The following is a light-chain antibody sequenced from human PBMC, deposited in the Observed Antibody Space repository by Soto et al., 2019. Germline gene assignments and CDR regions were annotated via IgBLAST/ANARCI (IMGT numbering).Light chain of an antibody. V-gene: IGKV1-39*01. CDR2: GAS. J-gene: IGKJ5*01. CDR1: HSISSY. Sequence: DIQLTQSQSARAVSVGDRVTITCRASHSISSYLNWYQQKPGKAPKLLIYGASTLQSGVPSRFSGSGSGTDFTLTIIRREAEDFAVDYCQQYGSSPITFGQGTRLEI. CDR3: QQYGSSPIT.